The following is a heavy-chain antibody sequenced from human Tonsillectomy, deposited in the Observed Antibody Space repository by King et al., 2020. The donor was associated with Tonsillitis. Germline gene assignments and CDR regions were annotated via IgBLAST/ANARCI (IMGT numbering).Heavy chain of an antibody. J-gene: IGHJ4*02. CDR3: SSGGIVVVTAILGY. V-gene: IGHV3-64*01. D-gene: IGHD2-21*02. Sequence: VQLVESGGGFVQPGGTLRLPCVASGFTFSRYAMHWVRQAPGKGLEYVSAISSNGGSTYYANSVKGRCTISRDNYKNTLYLQMGSLRAEDMAVFYCSSGGIVVVTAILGYWGQGTLVTVSS. CDR2: ISSNGGST. CDR1: GFTFSRYA.